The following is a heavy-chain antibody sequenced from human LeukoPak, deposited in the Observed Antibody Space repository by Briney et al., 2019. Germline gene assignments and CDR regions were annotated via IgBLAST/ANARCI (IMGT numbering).Heavy chain of an antibody. V-gene: IGHV4-39*07. CDR2: IYYTGST. D-gene: IGHD7-27*01. J-gene: IGHJ4*02. Sequence: SETLSLTCTVSGGSISSSSYYWGWMRQPPGKGLEWIGSIYYTGSTYYNPSLKSRVTMSVDTSKNQFSLRLSSVTAADTAVYYCASSPILTGEGFDYWGQGTLVTVSS. CDR1: GGSISSSSYY. CDR3: ASSPILTGEGFDY.